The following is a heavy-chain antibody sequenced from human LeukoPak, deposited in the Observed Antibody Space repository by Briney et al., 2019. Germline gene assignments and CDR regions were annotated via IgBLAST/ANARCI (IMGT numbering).Heavy chain of an antibody. CDR1: GYTFTGYY. Sequence: ASVKVSCKASGYTFTGYYMHWVRQAPGQGLEWMGWINPNSGGTNYAQKFQGRVTMTRDTSISTAYMELSRLRSDDTAVYYCAKDRGAAESGFDPWGQGTLVTVSS. J-gene: IGHJ5*02. D-gene: IGHD3-10*01. CDR2: INPNSGGT. V-gene: IGHV1-2*02. CDR3: AKDRGAAESGFDP.